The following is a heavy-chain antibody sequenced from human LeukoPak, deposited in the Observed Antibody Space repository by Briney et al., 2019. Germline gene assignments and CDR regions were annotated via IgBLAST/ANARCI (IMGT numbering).Heavy chain of an antibody. J-gene: IGHJ5*02. D-gene: IGHD3-22*01. CDR3: ARHAGYDSSGYDWFDP. Sequence: SETLSLTCTVSGGSISSYYWSWIRQPPGKGLEWIGYIYYSGSTSYNPSLKSRVTVSVDTSKSQFSLNLSSVTASDTAVYYCARHAGYDSSGYDWFDPWGQGTLVTVSS. CDR2: IYYSGST. CDR1: GGSISSYY. V-gene: IGHV4-59*08.